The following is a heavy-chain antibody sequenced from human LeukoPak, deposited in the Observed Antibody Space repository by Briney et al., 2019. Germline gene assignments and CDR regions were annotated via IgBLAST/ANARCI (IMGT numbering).Heavy chain of an antibody. V-gene: IGHV3-30*18. J-gene: IGHJ4*02. Sequence: WGSLRLSCAASGLTFSSYGMHWVRQAPGRGLEWVAVISYDGSNKYHADSVKGRFTISRDNSKNTLYLQMNSLRAEDTAVYYCAKPSTPLYYYGSGSYFDYWGQGTLVTVSS. CDR1: GLTFSSYG. CDR2: ISYDGSNK. D-gene: IGHD3-10*01. CDR3: AKPSTPLYYYGSGSYFDY.